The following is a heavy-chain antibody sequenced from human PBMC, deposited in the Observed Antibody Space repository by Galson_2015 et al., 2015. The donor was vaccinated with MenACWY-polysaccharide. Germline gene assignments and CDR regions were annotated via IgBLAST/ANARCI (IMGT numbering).Heavy chain of an antibody. Sequence: PRLSCAASGFNFNNHGMHWVRQAPGKGLEWVALIWYDGSKEYYAGSVKGRFTISKDNSKNTVYLQMNSLRAEDTAVYYCARALRGITVDDWGQGTLVAVSS. CDR1: GFNFNNHG. CDR2: IWYDGSKE. J-gene: IGHJ4*02. V-gene: IGHV3-33*01. D-gene: IGHD3-10*01. CDR3: ARALRGITVDD.